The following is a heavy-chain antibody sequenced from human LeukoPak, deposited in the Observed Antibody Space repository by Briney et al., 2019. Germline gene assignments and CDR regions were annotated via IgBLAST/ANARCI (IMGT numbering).Heavy chain of an antibody. CDR1: GFTFSSYE. J-gene: IGHJ4*02. Sequence: PGGSLRLSCAASGFTFSSYEMNWVRQAPGKGLEWVSYISSSGSTIYYADSVKGRFTISRDNAKNSLYLQMTSLRAEDTAVYYCARDRQRSIRNSEAINWGQGTLVTVSS. V-gene: IGHV3-48*03. CDR3: ARDRQRSIRNSEAIN. CDR2: ISSSGSTI. D-gene: IGHD4-23*01.